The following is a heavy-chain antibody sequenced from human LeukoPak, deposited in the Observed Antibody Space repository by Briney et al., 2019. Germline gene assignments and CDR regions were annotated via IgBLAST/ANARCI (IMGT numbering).Heavy chain of an antibody. V-gene: IGHV3-23*01. CDR1: GFAFGSEA. J-gene: IGHJ5*02. CDR3: AKSRSGSANWALQMFDN. Sequence: GGSLQLSCAVSGFAFGSEAMSWVRQSPARGLEWVASISPGGGTTYYADYVKGRFTISRDNSKNSLFVQMNSLRAEDTAVYFCAKSRSGSANWALQMFDNWGQGTLVTVSS. D-gene: IGHD1-1*01. CDR2: ISPGGGTT.